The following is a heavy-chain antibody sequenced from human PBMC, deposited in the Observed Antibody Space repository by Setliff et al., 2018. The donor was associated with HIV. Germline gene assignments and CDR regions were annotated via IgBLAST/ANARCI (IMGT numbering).Heavy chain of an antibody. CDR3: ARRGMIVVVFDY. CDR2: INHSGST. Sequence: PSETLSLTCAVYGGSFSGYYWSWIRQPPGKGLEWIGEINHSGSTNYNPSLKSRVTISVDTSKNQFSLKLRSVTAADTAVYYCARRGMIVVVFDYWGQGTLVTVSS. D-gene: IGHD3-22*01. J-gene: IGHJ4*02. CDR1: GGSFSGYY. V-gene: IGHV4-34*01.